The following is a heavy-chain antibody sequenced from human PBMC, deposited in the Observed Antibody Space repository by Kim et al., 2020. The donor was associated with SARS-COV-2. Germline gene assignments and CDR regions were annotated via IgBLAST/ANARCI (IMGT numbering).Heavy chain of an antibody. V-gene: IGHV4-39*01. D-gene: IGHD6-19*01. CDR3: ARSISVAGLYSFDF. Sequence: SETLSLTCSVSGGSINSGAYYWGWLRQPPGKGLEWLATSYHTGKTFYSASLKNRVRMSMDPSKNQLSLRLGSVTAADTATYFCARSISVAGLYSFDFWG. CDR2: SYHTGKT. CDR1: GGSINSGAYY. J-gene: IGHJ4*01.